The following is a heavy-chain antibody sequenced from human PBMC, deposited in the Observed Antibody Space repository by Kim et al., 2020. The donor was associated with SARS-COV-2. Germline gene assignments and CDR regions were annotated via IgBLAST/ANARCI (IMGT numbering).Heavy chain of an antibody. V-gene: IGHV1-24*01. Sequence: ASVKVSCKVSGYTLTELSMHWGRQDPGKGLEWMGGFDPEDGETSYAQKFQGRVTMTEDTSTDTAYMELSSMRSEDTAVYYCATDLRWERTFDYWGQGTLVTPSS. D-gene: IGHD1-26*01. CDR2: FDPEDGET. CDR1: GYTLTELS. J-gene: IGHJ4*02. CDR3: ATDLRWERTFDY.